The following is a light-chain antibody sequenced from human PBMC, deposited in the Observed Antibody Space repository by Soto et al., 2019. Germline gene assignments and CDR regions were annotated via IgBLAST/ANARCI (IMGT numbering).Light chain of an antibody. CDR3: CSYAGSSTLV. Sequence: QSALTQPASVSGSPGQSITISCTGTSSDVGSYNLVSWYQQHPDKAPKVMIYEVTKRPSGVSDHFSGSKSGNTASLTISGLQAEDEADYYCCSYAGSSTLVFGGGTKVTVL. CDR1: SSDVGSYNL. V-gene: IGLV2-23*02. CDR2: EVT. J-gene: IGLJ3*02.